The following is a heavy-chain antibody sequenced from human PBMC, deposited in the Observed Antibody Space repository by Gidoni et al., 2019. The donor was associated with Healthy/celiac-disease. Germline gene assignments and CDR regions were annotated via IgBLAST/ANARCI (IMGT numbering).Heavy chain of an antibody. CDR2: ISYDGSNK. D-gene: IGHD1-26*01. CDR1: GLTFSSYG. CDR3: AKEPRRGGLLRYYFDY. J-gene: IGHJ4*02. V-gene: IGHV3-30*18. Sequence: QVQLVESGGGVVQPGRSLRLSCAASGLTFSSYGMHWVRQAPGKGLEWVAVISYDGSNKYYADSVKGRFTISRDNSKNTLYLQMNSLRAEDTAVYYCAKEPRRGGLLRYYFDYWGQGTLVTVSS.